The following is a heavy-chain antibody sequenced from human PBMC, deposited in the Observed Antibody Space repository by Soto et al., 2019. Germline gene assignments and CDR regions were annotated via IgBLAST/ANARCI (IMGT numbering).Heavy chain of an antibody. J-gene: IGHJ4*02. CDR3: ARGGGSFDF. V-gene: IGHV3-53*01. CDR1: GFTVITNY. Sequence: SPILSCAASGFTVITNYMNWVRQAPGKGLEWVSTIYSDGTTYYADSVKGRFTISRDNSKNSLYLQMNSLRADDTAVYYCARGGGSFDFRGQGTLVTVSS. CDR2: IYSDGTT. D-gene: IGHD3-16*01.